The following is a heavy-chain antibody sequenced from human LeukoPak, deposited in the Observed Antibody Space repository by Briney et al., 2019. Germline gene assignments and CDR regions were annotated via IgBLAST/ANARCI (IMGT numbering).Heavy chain of an antibody. CDR3: AIYSGYGTSAFDI. V-gene: IGHV3-21*04. CDR2: ISSSSSYI. Sequence: PGGSLRLSCAASGFTFSSYSMNWVRQAPGKGLEWVSSISSSSSYIYYADSVKGRFTISRDNSKNTLYLQMHSLRAEDTAVYYCAIYSGYGTSAFDIWGQGTMVTVSS. CDR1: GFTFSSYS. D-gene: IGHD5-12*01. J-gene: IGHJ3*02.